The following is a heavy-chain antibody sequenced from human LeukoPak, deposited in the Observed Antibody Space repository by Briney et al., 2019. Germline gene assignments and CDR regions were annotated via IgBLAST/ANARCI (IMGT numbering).Heavy chain of an antibody. CDR3: ARDHADTAAFGY. D-gene: IGHD5-18*01. CDR1: GFTLSSYS. Sequence: GGSLRLSCAASGFTLSSYSMNWVRQAPGKGLEWVAYISSSSSTTQYADSVKGRFTISRDNAKNSLYLQMNSLRDEDTAVYYCARDHADTAAFGYWGQGTLVTVSS. CDR2: ISSSSSTT. J-gene: IGHJ4*02. V-gene: IGHV3-48*02.